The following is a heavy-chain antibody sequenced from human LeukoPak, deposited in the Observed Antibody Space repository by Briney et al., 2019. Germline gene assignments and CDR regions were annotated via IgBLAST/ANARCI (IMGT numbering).Heavy chain of an antibody. J-gene: IGHJ4*02. CDR1: GFTFSSYG. CDR3: ASGRDYYDSSGPFDY. Sequence: PGGALRLSCAASGFTFSSYGMHWVRQAPGKGLEGVAVIWYDGSNKYYADSVKGRFTISRDNSKNTLYLQMNSLRAEDTAVYYCASGRDYYDSSGPFDYWGQGTLVTVSS. V-gene: IGHV3-33*01. CDR2: IWYDGSNK. D-gene: IGHD3-22*01.